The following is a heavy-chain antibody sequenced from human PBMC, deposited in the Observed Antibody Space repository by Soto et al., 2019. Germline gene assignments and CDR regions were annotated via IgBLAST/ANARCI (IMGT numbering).Heavy chain of an antibody. J-gene: IGHJ6*02. Sequence: PGGSLRLSCAASGFPFNSYDMHWVRQAPGKGLEWAAVISYDGSSNNYADSVKGRFTISRDNPKNTLYREMKSLRAEDTAVYYCAKDLDDYGSGSPDYYGMDVWGQGTTVTVSS. CDR1: GFPFNSYD. D-gene: IGHD3-10*01. V-gene: IGHV3-30*18. CDR3: AKDLDDYGSGSPDYYGMDV. CDR2: ISYDGSSN.